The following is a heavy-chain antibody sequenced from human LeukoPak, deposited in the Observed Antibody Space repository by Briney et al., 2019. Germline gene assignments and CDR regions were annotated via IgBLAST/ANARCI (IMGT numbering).Heavy chain of an antibody. CDR3: ARGIVGATTPGNWFDP. D-gene: IGHD1-26*01. J-gene: IGHJ5*02. V-gene: IGHV4-59*01. CDR1: GGSISSYD. CDR2: IYYSGST. Sequence: PSETLSLTCTVSGGSISSYDWSWIRQPPGKGLEWIGYIYYSGSTNYNPSLKSRVTISVDTSKNQFSLKLSSVTAADTAVYYCARGIVGATTPGNWFDPWGQGTLVTVSS.